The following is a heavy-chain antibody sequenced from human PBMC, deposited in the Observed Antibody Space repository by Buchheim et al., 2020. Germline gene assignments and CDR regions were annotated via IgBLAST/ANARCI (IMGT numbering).Heavy chain of an antibody. J-gene: IGHJ4*02. CDR2: IIPIYGTA. CDR1: GGSFSSYA. CDR3: ARQIVVVPAAILGPIDY. V-gene: IGHV1-69*01. Sequence: QVQLVQSGAEVKKPGSSVKVSCKASGGSFSSYAIIWVRQAPGQGLEWMGGIIPIYGTAKYRQKFQGRVTITADESTSTAYMELRSLRSEDTAVYYCARQIVVVPAAILGPIDYWGQGTL. D-gene: IGHD2-2*02.